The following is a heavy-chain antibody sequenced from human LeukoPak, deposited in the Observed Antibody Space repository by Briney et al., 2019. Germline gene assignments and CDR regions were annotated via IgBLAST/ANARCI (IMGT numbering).Heavy chain of an antibody. CDR2: TSSSGTTI. V-gene: IGHV3-48*03. Sequence: GGSLRLSCAASGFSVSTYEMNWVRQAPGKGLECVSYTSSSGTTISYADSVEGRFTISRDNAKNSLYLEMNSLRVEDTAVYYCARGRPEFFGSGTYLNDWGQGTLVTVSS. D-gene: IGHD3-10*01. CDR3: ARGRPEFFGSGTYLND. J-gene: IGHJ4*02. CDR1: GFSVSTYE.